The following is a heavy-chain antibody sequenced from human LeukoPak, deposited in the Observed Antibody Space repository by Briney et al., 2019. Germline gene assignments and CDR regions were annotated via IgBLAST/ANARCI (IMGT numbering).Heavy chain of an antibody. CDR1: GFTFSRYA. Sequence: GGSLRLSCAASGFTFSRYAMSWVRQAPGKGLEWVSAISGSGGSTYYADSVKGRFTISRDNSKNTLYLQMNSLRAEDTAVYYCAKANRVLLWFGESPWGQGTLVTVSS. CDR3: AKANRVLLWFGESP. V-gene: IGHV3-23*01. D-gene: IGHD3-10*01. J-gene: IGHJ5*02. CDR2: ISGSGGST.